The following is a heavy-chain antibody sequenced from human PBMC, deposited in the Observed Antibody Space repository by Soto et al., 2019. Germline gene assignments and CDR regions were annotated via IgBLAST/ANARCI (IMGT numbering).Heavy chain of an antibody. J-gene: IGHJ5*02. CDR2: IYYSGST. D-gene: IGHD2-15*01. CDR1: GGPISSGDYY. Sequence: SETLSLTCTVSGGPISSGDYYWSWIRQPPGKGLEWIGYIYYSGSTYYNPSLKSRVTISVDTSKNQFSLKLSSVTAADTAVYYCARCIGYCSGGSCYSPLNWFDPWGQGTLVTVSS. V-gene: IGHV4-30-4*01. CDR3: ARCIGYCSGGSCYSPLNWFDP.